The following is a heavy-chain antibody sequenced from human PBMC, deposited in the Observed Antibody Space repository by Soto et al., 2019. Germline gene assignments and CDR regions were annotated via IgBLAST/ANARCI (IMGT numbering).Heavy chain of an antibody. CDR2: IRSKADNYAT. V-gene: IGHV3-73*01. D-gene: IGHD4-17*01. CDR1: GFSFSGSA. Sequence: GGSLRLSCAASGFSFSGSAIHWVRQASGKGLKWVARIRSKADNYATAYVASVKGRFTVSRDDSKNTAYLQMNSLETEDTAVYYCTSRDYGGSPGLDGMGVWGQGTTVTVSS. CDR3: TSRDYGGSPGLDGMGV. J-gene: IGHJ6*02.